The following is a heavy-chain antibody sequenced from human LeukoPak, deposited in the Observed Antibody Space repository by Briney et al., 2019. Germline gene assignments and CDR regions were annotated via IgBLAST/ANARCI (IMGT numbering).Heavy chain of an antibody. CDR3: ASLTGGSGSYDNWFDP. J-gene: IGHJ5*02. CDR1: GFTSSSYS. V-gene: IGHV3-21*01. Sequence: GGSLRLSCAASGFTSSSYSMNWVRQAPGKGLEWVSSISSSSSYIYYADSVKGRFTISRDNAKNSLYLQMNSLRAEDTAVYYCASLTGGSGSYDNWFDPWGQGTLVTVSS. D-gene: IGHD3-10*01. CDR2: ISSSSSYI.